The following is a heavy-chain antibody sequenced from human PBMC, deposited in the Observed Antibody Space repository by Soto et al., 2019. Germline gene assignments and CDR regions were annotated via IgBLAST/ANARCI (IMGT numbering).Heavy chain of an antibody. Sequence: QVQLVQSGAEVKKPGSSVKVSCKASGGTFSSYAISWVRQAPGQGLEWMGGIIPIFGTANYAQKFQGRVTITADESTSTAYMELSSLRSEDTALYYYARLGGYYDSSGYSPPNGWFDPWGQGTLVTVSS. D-gene: IGHD3-22*01. CDR2: IIPIFGTA. J-gene: IGHJ5*02. V-gene: IGHV1-69*01. CDR3: ARLGGYYDSSGYSPPNGWFDP. CDR1: GGTFSSYA.